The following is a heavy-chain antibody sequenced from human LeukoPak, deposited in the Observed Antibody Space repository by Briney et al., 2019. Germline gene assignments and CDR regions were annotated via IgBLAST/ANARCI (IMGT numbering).Heavy chain of an antibody. Sequence: ASVKVSCKASGYTFSSYGISWVRQAPGQGLEWVGWISTYNSDANYAQKFQGRVTMTAETSTTTAYMELRSLRSDDTAVYYCATGVFCATTTCPGYQHYYYFMDVWGKGTTVTVSS. D-gene: IGHD2-2*01. CDR1: GYTFSSYG. CDR2: ISTYNSDA. J-gene: IGHJ6*03. CDR3: ATGVFCATTTCPGYQHYYYFMDV. V-gene: IGHV1-18*01.